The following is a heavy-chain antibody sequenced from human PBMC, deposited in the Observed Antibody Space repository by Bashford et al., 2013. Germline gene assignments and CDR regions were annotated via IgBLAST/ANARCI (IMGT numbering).Heavy chain of an antibody. CDR2: INPSGGST. D-gene: IGHD5-24*01. Sequence: WVRQAPGQGLEWMGIINPSGGSTSYAQKFQGRVTMTRDTSTSTVYMELSSLRSEDTAVYYCARADQMATMVFLDYWGQGTLVTVSS. V-gene: IGHV1-46*01. J-gene: IGHJ4*02. CDR3: ARADQMATMVFLDY.